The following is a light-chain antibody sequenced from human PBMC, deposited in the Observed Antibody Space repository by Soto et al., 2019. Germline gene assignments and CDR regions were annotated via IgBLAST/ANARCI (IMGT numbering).Light chain of an antibody. CDR3: SSYTITNTLV. V-gene: IGLV2-14*01. Sequence: QSALTQPASVSGSPGQSITISCTGTSSDVGGYNYVSWYQQYPGKAPKLMLYEVSNRPSGVSNRFSGSKYGNTASLTISGLQSEDEADYYCSSYTITNTLVFGGGTNVTVL. CDR1: SSDVGGYNY. J-gene: IGLJ3*02. CDR2: EVS.